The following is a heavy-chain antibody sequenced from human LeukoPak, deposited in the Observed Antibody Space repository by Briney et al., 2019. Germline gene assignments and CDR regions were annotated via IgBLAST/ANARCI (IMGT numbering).Heavy chain of an antibody. J-gene: IGHJ4*02. D-gene: IGHD4-17*01. CDR2: LDPTSRYI. CDR3: VRVTSARGFYFGL. V-gene: IGHV3-21*06. CDR1: GFTFTDYS. Sequence: GGSLRLSCAASGFTFTDYSMNWVRQAPGKGLEWVSSLDPTSRYIYSADSLQGRFTISRDNARNSVFLQMSSLRAGDTAVYYCVRVTSARGFYFGLWGQGTLVTVSS.